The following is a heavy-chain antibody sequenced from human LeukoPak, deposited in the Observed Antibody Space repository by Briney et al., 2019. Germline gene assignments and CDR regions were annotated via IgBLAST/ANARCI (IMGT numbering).Heavy chain of an antibody. CDR1: GFTFSTYA. CDR3: ASRKLANDY. V-gene: IGHV3-30*04. D-gene: IGHD1-1*01. CDR2: VSFDGSNK. J-gene: IGHJ4*02. Sequence: PGRSLRLSCAGSGFTFSTYAMHWVRQAPGKGLEWVAVVSFDGSNKYYADSVKGRFTISRDSSKNTLYLQMNSLRAEDTAVYYCASRKLANDYWGQGTLVTVSS.